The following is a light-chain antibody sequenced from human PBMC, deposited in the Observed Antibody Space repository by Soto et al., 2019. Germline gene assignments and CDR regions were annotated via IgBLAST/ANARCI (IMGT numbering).Light chain of an antibody. CDR3: QQSFSTPPFT. CDR2: DAS. J-gene: IGKJ3*01. CDR1: QSISNY. Sequence: DIPMTQSPSSLSASVGDRVTITCRASQSISNYLHWYQQKPGKAPNLLIYDASNLQSGVPSRFSASGSGTDFTLTISSLQPEDFATYYCQQSFSTPPFTFGPGTKVDIK. V-gene: IGKV1-39*01.